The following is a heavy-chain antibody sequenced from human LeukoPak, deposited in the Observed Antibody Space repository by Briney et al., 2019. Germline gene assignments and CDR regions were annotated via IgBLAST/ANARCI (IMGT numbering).Heavy chain of an antibody. CDR3: ARLTGATTGGFDP. CDR2: ITSSGSSI. CDR1: GFRFNSYE. D-gene: IGHD1-1*01. Sequence: GGSLRLSCAAAGFRFNSYEMNWVRQAPGKGLEWLSYITSSGSSIYYVDSVKGRFTISRDNAKSSLYLQMNSLRAEDTAVYYCARLTGATTGGFDPWGQGTLVTVSS. V-gene: IGHV3-48*03. J-gene: IGHJ5*02.